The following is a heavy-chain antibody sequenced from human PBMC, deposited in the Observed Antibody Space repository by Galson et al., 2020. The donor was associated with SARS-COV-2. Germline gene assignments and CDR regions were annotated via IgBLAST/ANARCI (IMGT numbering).Heavy chain of an antibody. CDR1: GGSISSGGYS. D-gene: IGHD3-22*01. J-gene: IGHJ3*02. Sequence: SETLSLTCAVSGGSISSGGYSWSWIRQPPGKGLEWIGYIYYSGSTYYNPSLKSRVTISVDTSKNQFSLKLSSVTAADTAVYYCARGVVMYYDSSGQLSGIDAFDIWGQGTMVTVSS. CDR3: ARGVVMYYDSSGQLSGIDAFDI. V-gene: IGHV4-30-4*07. CDR2: IYYSGST.